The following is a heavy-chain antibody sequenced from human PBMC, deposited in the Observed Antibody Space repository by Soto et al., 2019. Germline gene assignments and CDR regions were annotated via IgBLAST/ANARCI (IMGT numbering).Heavy chain of an antibody. V-gene: IGHV1-18*01. Sequence: ASVKVSCKASGYTFTSYGISWVRQAPGQGLEWMGWISAYNGNTNYAQKLQGRVTMTTDTSTSTAYMELRSLRSDDTAVYYCARDPSYYDILTGYYPRYYYYYGMDVWGQGTTVTV. CDR3: ARDPSYYDILTGYYPRYYYYYGMDV. CDR1: GYTFTSYG. D-gene: IGHD3-9*01. J-gene: IGHJ6*02. CDR2: ISAYNGNT.